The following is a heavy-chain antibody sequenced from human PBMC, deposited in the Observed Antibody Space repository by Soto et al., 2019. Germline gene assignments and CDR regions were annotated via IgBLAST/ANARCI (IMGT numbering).Heavy chain of an antibody. CDR1: GGTISSYY. CDR2: IYYSGST. D-gene: IGHD3-22*01. Sequence: SETQSLTCPVSGGTISSYYWSWIRQPPGKGLEWIGYIYYSGSTNYNPSLKSRVTISVDTSKNQFSLKLSSVTAADTAVYYCASTRMIVALFDYWGQGTLVTVSS. V-gene: IGHV4-59*08. CDR3: ASTRMIVALFDY. J-gene: IGHJ4*02.